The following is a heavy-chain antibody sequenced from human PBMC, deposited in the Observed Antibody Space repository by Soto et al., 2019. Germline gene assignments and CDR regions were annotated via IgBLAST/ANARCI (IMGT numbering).Heavy chain of an antibody. Sequence: QVQLVQSGAEVKKSGSSVKVSCKASGGTFSSYAISWVRQAPGQGLEWMGGIIPIFGTANYAQKFQGRVTITADESTSTAYMELSSLRSEDTAVYYCAREISRYDSSGYFAPGSDYWGQGTLVTVSS. CDR3: AREISRYDSSGYFAPGSDY. V-gene: IGHV1-69*01. CDR1: GGTFSSYA. CDR2: IIPIFGTA. J-gene: IGHJ4*02. D-gene: IGHD3-22*01.